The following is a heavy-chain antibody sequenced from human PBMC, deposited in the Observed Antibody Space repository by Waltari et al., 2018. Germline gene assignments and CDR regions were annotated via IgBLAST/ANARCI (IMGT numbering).Heavy chain of an antibody. D-gene: IGHD2-8*01. J-gene: IGHJ4*02. CDR1: GYKFTDYY. CDR3: ATERPQMVFPPVQY. CDR2: VDAEDGES. Sequence: EVQLVQSGAEVKKPGATVKISCKASGYKFTDYYVHWVQQAPGKGLEWVGRVDAEDGESVYAEKFQGRLTITADTSTDTAYIELSTLRSEDTALFYCATERPQMVFPPVQYWGQGTLVTVSS. V-gene: IGHV1-69-2*01.